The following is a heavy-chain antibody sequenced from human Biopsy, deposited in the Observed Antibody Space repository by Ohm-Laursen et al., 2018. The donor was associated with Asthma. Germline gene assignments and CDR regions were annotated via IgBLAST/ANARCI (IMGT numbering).Heavy chain of an antibody. V-gene: IGHV3-53*01. D-gene: IGHD6-19*01. CDR3: ARGDSSGWSYYYFDY. CDR2: IYSGGTS. J-gene: IGHJ4*02. CDR1: GSTVSRDH. Sequence: SLRLSCAASGSTVSRDHMFWVRQAPGKGLEWVSVIYSGGTSHTADSVRGRFTISRDFSKNTLHLQMHSLRVEDTAVYYCARGDSSGWSYYYFDYWGQGTLVTVSS.